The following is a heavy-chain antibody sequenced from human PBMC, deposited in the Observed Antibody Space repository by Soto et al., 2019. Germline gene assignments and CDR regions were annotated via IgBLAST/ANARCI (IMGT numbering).Heavy chain of an antibody. CDR2: IYSSGTT. Sequence: VGSLRLSCAASWFIVSRNYMSWVRQAPGKGLEWVSVIYSSGTTYYADSVKGRFTISRDNSKNTLYLQMNSLRAEDTAVYYCARGIAVAGFYFDFWGQGTLVTVSS. J-gene: IGHJ4*02. V-gene: IGHV3-53*01. D-gene: IGHD6-19*01. CDR3: ARGIAVAGFYFDF. CDR1: WFIVSRNY.